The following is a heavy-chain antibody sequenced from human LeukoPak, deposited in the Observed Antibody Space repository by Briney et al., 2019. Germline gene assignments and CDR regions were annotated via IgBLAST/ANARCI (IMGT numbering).Heavy chain of an antibody. CDR2: ISGSGGST. CDR3: AKVPWIDYYYGMDV. V-gene: IGHV3-23*01. Sequence: PGGSLRLSCAASGFTFSSYAMSWVRQAPGKGLEWVSAISGSGGSTYYAGSVKGRFTISRDNSKNTLYLQMNSLRAEDTAVYYCAKVPWIDYYYGMDVWGQGTTVTVAS. CDR1: GFTFSSYA. D-gene: IGHD2-2*03. J-gene: IGHJ6*02.